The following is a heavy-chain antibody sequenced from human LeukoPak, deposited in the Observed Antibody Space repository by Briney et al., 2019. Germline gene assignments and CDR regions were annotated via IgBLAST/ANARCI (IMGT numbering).Heavy chain of an antibody. CDR3: ARGLSMIVVVVHDWYFDL. J-gene: IGHJ2*01. V-gene: IGHV4-39*01. Sequence: SETLSLTCTVSGGSISSSSYYWGWIRQPPGKGLEWIGNIYYSRSTHYSPSLKSRVTISVDTSKNQFSLKLSSVTAVDTAVYYCARGLSMIVVVVHDWYFDLWGRGTLVTVSS. CDR1: GGSISSSSYY. D-gene: IGHD3-22*01. CDR2: IYYSRST.